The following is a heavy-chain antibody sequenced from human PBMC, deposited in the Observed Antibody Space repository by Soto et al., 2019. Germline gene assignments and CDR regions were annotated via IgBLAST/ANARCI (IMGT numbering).Heavy chain of an antibody. D-gene: IGHD6-19*01. CDR3: ANKGIAVAGACDI. CDR2: ISGSGGST. V-gene: IGHV3-23*01. Sequence: GGSLRLSCAASGFTFSSYAMSWVRQAPGKGLEWVSAISGSGGSTYYADSVKGRFTISRDNSKNTLYLQMNSLRAEDTAVYYCANKGIAVAGACDIWGQWTMVTVSS. CDR1: GFTFSSYA. J-gene: IGHJ3*02.